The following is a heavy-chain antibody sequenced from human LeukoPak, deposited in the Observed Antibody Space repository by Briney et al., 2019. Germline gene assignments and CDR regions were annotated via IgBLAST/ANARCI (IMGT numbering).Heavy chain of an antibody. CDR2: IYYSGSS. V-gene: IGHV4-59*08. J-gene: IGHJ5*02. Sequence: SETLSLTCTVSGGSIISYYWSWILKPPGKVLDWNAYIYYSGSSNYKPSLKSRVTISVDTSKKQFSLKLSSVTAADTAVYYCAGDPFVEMATARPPWGQGTLVTVSS. CDR1: GGSIISYY. D-gene: IGHD5-24*01. CDR3: AGDPFVEMATARPP.